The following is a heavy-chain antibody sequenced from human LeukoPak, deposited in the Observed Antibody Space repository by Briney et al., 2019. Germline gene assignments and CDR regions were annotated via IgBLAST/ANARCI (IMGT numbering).Heavy chain of an antibody. CDR3: ARDPPYYPLYY. CDR2: IYYSGST. D-gene: IGHD2-21*01. Sequence: SETLSLTCSVSAGSISSSSYYWGWIRQPPGKGLEWIGSIYYSGSTYYNPSLKSRVTISVDTSKNQFSLKLSSVTAADTAVYYCARDPPYYPLYYWGQGTLVTVSS. J-gene: IGHJ4*02. V-gene: IGHV4-39*07. CDR1: AGSISSSSYY.